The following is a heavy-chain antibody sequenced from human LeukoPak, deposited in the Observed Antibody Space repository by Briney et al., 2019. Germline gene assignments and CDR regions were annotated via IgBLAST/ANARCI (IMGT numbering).Heavy chain of an antibody. CDR1: GGTFSSYA. CDR2: IIPIFGTA. D-gene: IGHD1-1*01. V-gene: IGHV1-69*01. Sequence: SVKVSCKASGGTFSSYAISWVRQAPGQGLEWMGGIIPIFGTANYAQKFQGRVTITADESTSTAYMELSSLRSEDTAVYYCARSECNWNDVEGYYFDYWGQGTLVTVSP. CDR3: ARSECNWNDVEGYYFDY. J-gene: IGHJ4*02.